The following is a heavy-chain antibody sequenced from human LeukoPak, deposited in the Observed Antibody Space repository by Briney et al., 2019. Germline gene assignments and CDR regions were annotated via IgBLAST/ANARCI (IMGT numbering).Heavy chain of an antibody. CDR3: ASFRVEPYGMDV. V-gene: IGHV3-21*01. CDR2: ISSSSSYI. Sequence: FSSISSSSSYIYYADSVKGRFTISRDNAKNSLYLQMNSLRAEDTAVYYWASFRVEPYGMDVWGQGTTVTVSS. J-gene: IGHJ6*02.